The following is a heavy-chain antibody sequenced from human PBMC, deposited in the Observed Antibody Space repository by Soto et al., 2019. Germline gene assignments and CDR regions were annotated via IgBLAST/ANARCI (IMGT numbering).Heavy chain of an antibody. D-gene: IGHD2-2*01. CDR3: TRQLYCSSSSCYRAIDY. V-gene: IGHV5-51*01. CDR1: GYSFTTYW. Sequence: GESLKISCKGYGYSFTTYWIGWVRQTPGKGLEWMGIIYPGDSDTRYSPSFQVQVTMSADKSINTAYLQWSSLKASDTAIYYCTRQLYCSSSSCYRAIDYWGQGTLVTVS. J-gene: IGHJ4*02. CDR2: IYPGDSDT.